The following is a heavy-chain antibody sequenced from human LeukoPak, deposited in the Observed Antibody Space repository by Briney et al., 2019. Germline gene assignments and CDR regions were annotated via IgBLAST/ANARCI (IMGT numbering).Heavy chain of an antibody. CDR2: ISSSGSTI. V-gene: IGHV3-48*03. CDR1: GFTFSSYE. J-gene: IGHJ4*02. D-gene: IGHD1-14*01. Sequence: GGSLRLSCAASGFTFSSYEMNWVRQAPGKGLEWVSYISSSGSTIYSADSVKGRFTISRDNAKNSLYLQMNSLRAEDTALYYCARDKYTRNFDSWGQGTQVIVSA. CDR3: ARDKYTRNFDS.